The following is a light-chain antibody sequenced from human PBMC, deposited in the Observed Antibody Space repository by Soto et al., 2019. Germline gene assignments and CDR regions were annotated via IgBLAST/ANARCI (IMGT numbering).Light chain of an antibody. V-gene: IGKV1-5*01. Sequence: IPITPSPSTPAASVGDXVTINCRASQSISSWLAWYQQKPGKAPKLLIYDASSLESGVPSRFSGSGSGTEFTLTISSLQPDDLATYYCQQYNSYSFGGGTKVDIK. J-gene: IGKJ4*01. CDR3: QQYNSYS. CDR2: DAS. CDR1: QSISSW.